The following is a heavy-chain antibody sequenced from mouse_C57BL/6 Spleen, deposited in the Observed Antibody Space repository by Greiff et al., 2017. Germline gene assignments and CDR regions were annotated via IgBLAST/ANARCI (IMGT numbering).Heavy chain of an antibody. D-gene: IGHD1-1*01. J-gene: IGHJ4*01. CDR2: IDPSDGST. CDR3: AREGDCYDYAMDY. V-gene: IGHV1-69*01. Sequence: QVQLQQPGAELVKPGASVKLSCKASGYTFTSYWMHWVKQRPGQGLEWIGEIDPSDGSTNYNQKFKGKSTLTVDKSSSTAYMQLSSLTSEDSAVYYCAREGDCYDYAMDYWGQGTSVTVSS. CDR1: GYTFTSYW.